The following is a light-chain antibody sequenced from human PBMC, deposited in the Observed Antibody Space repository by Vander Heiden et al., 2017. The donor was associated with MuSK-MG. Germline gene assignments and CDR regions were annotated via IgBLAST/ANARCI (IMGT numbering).Light chain of an antibody. CDR1: QSVSSC. CDR3: QQRSNWPPYT. J-gene: IGKJ2*01. CDR2: DAS. Sequence: VLPHSPATLSLSPGERATLACRASQSVSSCLAWYQQKPGQAPRLLIYDASNRATGIPARFSGSGSGTDFTLTISSLEPEDFAVYYCQQRSNWPPYTFGQGTKLEIK. V-gene: IGKV3-11*01.